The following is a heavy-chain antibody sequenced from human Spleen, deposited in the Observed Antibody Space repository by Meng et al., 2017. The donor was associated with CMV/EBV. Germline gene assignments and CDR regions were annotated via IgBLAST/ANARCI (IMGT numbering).Heavy chain of an antibody. CDR1: GFTFTSSA. J-gene: IGHJ4*02. V-gene: IGHV1-58*01. CDR2: IVVGSGNT. CDR3: ARDRSSGSYYDLFDY. D-gene: IGHD1-26*01. Sequence: SVKVSCKASGFTFTSSAVQWVRQARGQRLEWIGWIVVGSGNTNYAQKFQGRVTMTRDTSTSTVYMELSSLRSEDTAVYYCARDRSSGSYYDLFDYWGQGTLVTVSS.